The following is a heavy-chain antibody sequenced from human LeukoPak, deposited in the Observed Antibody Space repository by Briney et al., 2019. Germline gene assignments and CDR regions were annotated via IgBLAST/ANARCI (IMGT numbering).Heavy chain of an antibody. D-gene: IGHD6-19*01. Sequence: GGSLRLSCAASGFTFNRYATSWVRQAPGKGLEWVSAISGSGGSTYYADSVKGRFTISRDNSKNTLYLQMNSLRAEDTAVYYCAKDLAVAASPPGEQEPVDYWGQGTLVTVSS. CDR3: AKDLAVAASPPGEQEPVDY. J-gene: IGHJ4*02. CDR2: ISGSGGST. V-gene: IGHV3-23*01. CDR1: GFTFNRYA.